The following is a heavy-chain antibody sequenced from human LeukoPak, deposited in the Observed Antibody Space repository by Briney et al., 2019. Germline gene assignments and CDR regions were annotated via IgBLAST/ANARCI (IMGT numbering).Heavy chain of an antibody. CDR2: ISYDGSSE. Sequence: GGSLRLSCVGSGFTFSSYGIHWVRQLPGKGPEWVAIISYDGSSEFYADSVKGRFKISRDNSKNTVNLQMNSLRAEDTAVYYCAKGYGVRGVIIHFDYWGQGTLVTVSS. D-gene: IGHD3-10*01. V-gene: IGHV3-30*18. CDR1: GFTFSSYG. CDR3: AKGYGVRGVIIHFDY. J-gene: IGHJ4*02.